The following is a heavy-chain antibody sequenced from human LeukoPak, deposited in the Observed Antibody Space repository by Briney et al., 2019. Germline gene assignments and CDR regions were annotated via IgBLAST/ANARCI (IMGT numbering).Heavy chain of an antibody. D-gene: IGHD3-3*01. V-gene: IGHV3-64*01. CDR2: ISSNGGST. Sequence: GGSLRLSCAVSGFTFSSYAMHWVRQAPGKGLAYVSAISSNGGSTYYANSVKGRFTISRDNSKNTLYLQVGSLRAEDMAVYYCARDESYDFWSGMWLDPWGQGTLVTVSS. CDR3: ARDESYDFWSGMWLDP. CDR1: GFTFSSYA. J-gene: IGHJ5*02.